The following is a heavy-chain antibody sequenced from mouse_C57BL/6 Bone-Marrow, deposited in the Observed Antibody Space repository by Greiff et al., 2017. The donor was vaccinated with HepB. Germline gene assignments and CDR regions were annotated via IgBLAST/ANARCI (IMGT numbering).Heavy chain of an antibody. D-gene: IGHD2-13*01. V-gene: IGHV1-54*01. CDR1: GYAFTNYL. CDR2: INPGSGGT. J-gene: IGHJ4*01. Sequence: QVQLQQSGAELVRPGTSVKVSCKASGYAFTNYLIEWVKQRPGQGLEWIGVINPGSGGTNYNEKFKGKATLTADKSSSTAYMQLSSLTSEDSAVYFCARKGDPYYYAMDYWGQGTSVTVSS. CDR3: ARKGDPYYYAMDY.